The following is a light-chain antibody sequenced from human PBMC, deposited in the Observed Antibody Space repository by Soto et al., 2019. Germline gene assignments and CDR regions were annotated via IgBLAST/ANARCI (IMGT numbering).Light chain of an antibody. V-gene: IGLV3-9*01. CDR1: NIGSKS. CDR2: DDS. CDR3: QVWDSSTHVV. J-gene: IGLJ2*01. Sequence: SYELTQPPSVSVAPGQTARITCGGNNIGSKSVHWYQQKPGQAPVLVVYDDSDRPSGIPERFSGSNSVNTATLSISRAQAGDEADYYCQVWDSSTHVVFGGGTKLTVL.